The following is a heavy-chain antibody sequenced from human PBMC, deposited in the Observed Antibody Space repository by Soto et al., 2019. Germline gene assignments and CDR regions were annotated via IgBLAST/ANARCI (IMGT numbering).Heavy chain of an antibody. J-gene: IGHJ4*02. Sequence: PGGSLRLSCTASGIIFSTFAMSWVRQAPGKGLEWVSGITGSGGSTNYADSVKGRFTISRDNSKNTLYLQMNSLRVEDTAKYYCAIASLNTIRGGPTAYWGQGTLVTVSS. CDR1: GIIFSTFA. CDR3: AIASLNTIRGGPTAY. V-gene: IGHV3-23*01. CDR2: ITGSGGST. D-gene: IGHD3-10*01.